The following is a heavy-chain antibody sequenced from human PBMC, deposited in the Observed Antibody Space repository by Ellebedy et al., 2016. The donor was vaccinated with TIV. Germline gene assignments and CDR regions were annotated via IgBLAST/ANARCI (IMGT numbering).Heavy chain of an antibody. CDR1: GFTFSSYA. J-gene: IGHJ6*02. D-gene: IGHD6-6*01. V-gene: IGHV3-23*01. CDR2: ISGSGGST. CDR3: AKGDSNSSGPWYYYYGMDV. Sequence: GESLKISCAASGFTFSSYALSWVRQAPGKGLEWVSAISGSGGSTYYADPVKGRFTISRDNSKNTLYLQMNSLRAEDTAVYYCAKGDSNSSGPWYYYYGMDVWGQGTTVTVSS.